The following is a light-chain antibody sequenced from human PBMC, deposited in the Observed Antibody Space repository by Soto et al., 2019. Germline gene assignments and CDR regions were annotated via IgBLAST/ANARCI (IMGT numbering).Light chain of an antibody. V-gene: IGKV1-9*01. CDR3: QQLNSYLPT. CDR2: AAS. Sequence: IQLTQSPSSLSASVGDRVTITCRAGQGISSYLAWYQQKPGKAPKLLIYAASTLQSGVPSRFSGSGSGTDFTLTISSLQPEDFATYYCQQLNSYLPTFGQGTRLEIK. J-gene: IGKJ5*01. CDR1: QGISSY.